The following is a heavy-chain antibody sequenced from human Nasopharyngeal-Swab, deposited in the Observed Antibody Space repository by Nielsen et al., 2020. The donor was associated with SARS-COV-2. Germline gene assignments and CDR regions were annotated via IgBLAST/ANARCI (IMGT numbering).Heavy chain of an antibody. V-gene: IGHV1-18*04. D-gene: IGHD3-10*02. CDR2: LSTNSGNT. Sequence: ASVKVSCKTSGYTFTSSGVSWVRRAPGQGPEWMGWLSTNSGNTNYPQRVQGRVTLTTDRSTSTVYMELRSLGSDDTAVYYCARDVLYRFDEWGQRTLVTVSS. CDR3: ARDVLYRFDE. J-gene: IGHJ4*02. CDR1: GYTFTSSG.